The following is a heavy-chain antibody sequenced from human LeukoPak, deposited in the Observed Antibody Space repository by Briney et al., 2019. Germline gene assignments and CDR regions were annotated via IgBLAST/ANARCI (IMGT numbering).Heavy chain of an antibody. J-gene: IGHJ4*02. CDR1: GFTFSGHE. CDR2: ISTTGSTI. V-gene: IGHV3-48*03. CDR3: ARADPYGDSTPDY. Sequence: GGSLRLSCAASGFTFSGHEMNWVRQTPGKGLEWLSYISTTGSTIYYADSVKSRFTISRGNAKNSLYLQMNSLRAEDTAIYYCARADPYGDSTPDYWGQGTPVTVSS. D-gene: IGHD4-17*01.